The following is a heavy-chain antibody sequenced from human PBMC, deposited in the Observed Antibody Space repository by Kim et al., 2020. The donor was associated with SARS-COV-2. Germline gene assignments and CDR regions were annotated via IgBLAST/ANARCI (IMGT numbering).Heavy chain of an antibody. D-gene: IGHD3-10*01. CDR2: INIDGSNT. CDR1: GFTFSSYW. J-gene: IGHJ4*02. Sequence: GGSLRLSCAASGFTFSSYWMHWVRQAPGEGLVWVSRINIDGSNTDYADSVKGRFTISRDNAKNTLYLQMNSLRAEDTAVYYCARGRASGSGFDWCQGTLVTVSS. V-gene: IGHV3-74*01. CDR3: ARGRASGSGFD.